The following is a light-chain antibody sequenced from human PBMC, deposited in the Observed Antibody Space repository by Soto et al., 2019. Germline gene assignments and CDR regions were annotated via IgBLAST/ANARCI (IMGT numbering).Light chain of an antibody. J-gene: IGLJ2*01. CDR2: EVS. CDR1: SSDVGGYNY. Sequence: QSALTQPASVSGSPGQSITISCTGTSSDVGGYNYVSWYQQHPGKAPKLMIYEVSNRPSGVSNRFSGSKSGSTASLTVSGLQAEDEADYYCSSCAGRNNLVFGGGTKVTVL. CDR3: SSCAGRNNLV. V-gene: IGLV2-14*01.